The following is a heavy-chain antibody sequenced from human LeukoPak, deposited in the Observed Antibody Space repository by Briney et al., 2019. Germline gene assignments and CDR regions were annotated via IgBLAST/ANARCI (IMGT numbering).Heavy chain of an antibody. CDR1: GGSIDITSY. CDR2: IAHDGTT. Sequence: PSETLSPAGGVYGGSIDITSYGCWVRQAPGRGLEWIGEIAHDGTTNYNASLRSRVAMSFDRANKHFSLILTSVTAADTAVYYRTRESSPFCHVAHWGQGTLVTVSS. D-gene: IGHD2-2*01. V-gene: IGHV4-4*02. CDR3: TRESSPFCHVAH. J-gene: IGHJ4*02.